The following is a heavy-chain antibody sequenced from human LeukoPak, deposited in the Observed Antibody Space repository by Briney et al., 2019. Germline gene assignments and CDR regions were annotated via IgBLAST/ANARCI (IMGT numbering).Heavy chain of an antibody. V-gene: IGHV1-8*01. CDR3: AREYRHQPD. CDR1: GYTFTSYD. Sequence: ASVKVSCKASGYTFTSYDINWVRRASGQGLEWMGWMNPNSGNTGYAQKFQGRFTMTWDTSISTAYMELSSLRSEDTAVYYCAREYRHQPDWGQGTLVTVSS. J-gene: IGHJ4*02. CDR2: MNPNSGNT. D-gene: IGHD5-12*01.